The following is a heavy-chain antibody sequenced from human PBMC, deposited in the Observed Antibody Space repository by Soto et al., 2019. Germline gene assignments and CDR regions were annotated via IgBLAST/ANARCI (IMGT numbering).Heavy chain of an antibody. CDR1: GLSFSSHW. D-gene: IGHD1-1*01. CDR3: ASQGQQNFLI. J-gene: IGHJ3*02. V-gene: IGHV3-7*02. CDR2: IKEDGSQT. Sequence: EVQLVESGGTLVQPGGSLRLSCAASGLSFSSHWMSWVRQSPGRGLEWVANIKEDGSQTHYVGSVKGRFTISRDNAENSLYLQMNSLSAEDAALYYCASQGQQNFLIWGQGTVVTVSS.